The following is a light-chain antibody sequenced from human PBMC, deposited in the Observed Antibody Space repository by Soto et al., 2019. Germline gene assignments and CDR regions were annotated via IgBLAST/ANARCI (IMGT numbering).Light chain of an antibody. CDR2: GSN. CDR1: TSNIGSNS. J-gene: IGLJ3*02. V-gene: IGLV1-44*01. CDR3: AAWDDSLLGM. Sequence: QSVLTQPHSASGAPGQRVTISCSGSTSNIGSNSVNWYQQVPGTAPRLLIYGSNQRPSGVPDRFSASKSGTSASLVISGLQSEDEASYYCAAWDDSLLGMFGGGTKLTVL.